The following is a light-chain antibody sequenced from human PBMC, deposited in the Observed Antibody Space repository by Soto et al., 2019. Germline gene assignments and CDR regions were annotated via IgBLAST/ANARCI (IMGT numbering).Light chain of an antibody. CDR3: EAPSYWPGT. CDR1: QSVNSY. Sequence: RASQSVNSYLDWYQQKPGQAPRLLIYDASNRASGVPARFSGSRPGTEFALGMRCLQSEEFAVSFCEAPSYWPGTFGGGTKVDIK. J-gene: IGKJ4*01. CDR2: DAS. V-gene: IGKV3D-11*02.